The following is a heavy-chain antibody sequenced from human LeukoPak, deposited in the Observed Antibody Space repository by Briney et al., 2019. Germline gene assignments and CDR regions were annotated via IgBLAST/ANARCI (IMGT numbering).Heavy chain of an antibody. CDR1: GGSISSSSYY. CDR3: ARQVWPHLYFDY. Sequence: SETLSLTCTVSGGSISSSSYYWGWTRQPPGEGLEWIGSIYYSGSTYYNPSLKSRVTVSVDTSKNQFSLKLSSVTAADTAVYYCARQVWPHLYFDYWGQGTLVTVSS. V-gene: IGHV4-39*01. D-gene: IGHD2-21*01. CDR2: IYYSGST. J-gene: IGHJ4*02.